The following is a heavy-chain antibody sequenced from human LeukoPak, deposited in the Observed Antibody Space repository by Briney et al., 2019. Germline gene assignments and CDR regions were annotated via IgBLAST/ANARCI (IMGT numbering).Heavy chain of an antibody. CDR1: GYTFTGYY. D-gene: IGHD5-24*01. J-gene: IGHJ3*02. Sequence: ASVKVSCKASGYTFTGYYMHWVRQAPGQGLEWMGWINPNSGGTNYAQKFQGRVTMTRDTSISTAYMELSRLRSDDAAVYDCARVHNTRDGSQPWDAFDIWGQGTMVTVSS. CDR3: ARVHNTRDGSQPWDAFDI. CDR2: INPNSGGT. V-gene: IGHV1-2*02.